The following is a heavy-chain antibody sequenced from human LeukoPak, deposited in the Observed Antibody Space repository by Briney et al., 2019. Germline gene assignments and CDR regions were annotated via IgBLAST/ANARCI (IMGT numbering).Heavy chain of an antibody. D-gene: IGHD3-22*01. Sequence: SETLSLTCTVSGYSISSGYYWGWIRQPPGKGLEWIGSIYHSGSTYYNPSLKSRVTISVDTSKNQFSLKLSSVTAADMAVYYCARSHYYDSSGYSAPNFDYWGQGTLVTVSS. CDR2: IYHSGST. CDR3: ARSHYYDSSGYSAPNFDY. CDR1: GYSISSGYY. V-gene: IGHV4-38-2*02. J-gene: IGHJ4*02.